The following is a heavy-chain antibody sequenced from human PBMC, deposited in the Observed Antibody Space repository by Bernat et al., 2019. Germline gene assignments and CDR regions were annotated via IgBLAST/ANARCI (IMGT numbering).Heavy chain of an antibody. CDR3: AREYCTGGVCSSFDY. Sequence: QVQLVESGGGVVQPGRSLRLACAASGFTFSSYGMHWVRQAPGKGLEWVAVIWYDGSNTYYADSVQGRFTISRDNSKNTLYLQMNSLRAEDTAVYYCAREYCTGGVCSSFDYWGQGTLVTVSS. CDR2: IWYDGSNT. J-gene: IGHJ4*02. V-gene: IGHV3-33*01. D-gene: IGHD2-8*02. CDR1: GFTFSSYG.